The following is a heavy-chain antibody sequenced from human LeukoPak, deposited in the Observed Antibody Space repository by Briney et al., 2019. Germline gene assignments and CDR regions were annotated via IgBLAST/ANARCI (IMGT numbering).Heavy chain of an antibody. CDR1: GFTFNTYA. Sequence: GGSLRLSCAASGFTFNTYAMSWVRQAPGKGLEGVSALSDSGGSTSYADSVRGRFTISRDNSRNTLYLQMNSLRAEDTAVYYCARDLDGYNYPFDYWGQGTLVTVSS. CDR3: ARDLDGYNYPFDY. J-gene: IGHJ4*02. V-gene: IGHV3-23*01. CDR2: LSDSGGST. D-gene: IGHD5-24*01.